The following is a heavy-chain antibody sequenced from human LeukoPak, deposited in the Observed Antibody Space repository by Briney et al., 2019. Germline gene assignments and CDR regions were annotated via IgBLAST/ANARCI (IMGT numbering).Heavy chain of an antibody. CDR1: GGSFSGYY. CDR3: AATMSPFTAALRPFDY. D-gene: IGHD3-10*02. CDR2: INHSRST. Sequence: SETLSLTCAVYGGSFSGYYWSWIRQPPGKGLEWIGEINHSRSTNYNPSLKSRVTISVDTSKNQFSLKLSSVTAADTAVYYCAATMSPFTAALRPFDYWGQGTLVTVSS. V-gene: IGHV4-34*01. J-gene: IGHJ4*02.